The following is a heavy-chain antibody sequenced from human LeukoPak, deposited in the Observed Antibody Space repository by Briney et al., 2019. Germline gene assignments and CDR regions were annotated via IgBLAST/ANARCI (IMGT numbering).Heavy chain of an antibody. CDR1: GFTFSSYA. Sequence: PGGSLRLSCAASGFTFSSYAMHWVRQAPGKGLEWVAVISYDGSNKYYADSVKGRFTISRDNSKNTLYLQMNSLRAEDTAVYYCATSAYDSSGYYHDYWGQGTLVTVSS. V-gene: IGHV3-30-3*01. J-gene: IGHJ4*02. CDR2: ISYDGSNK. D-gene: IGHD3-22*01. CDR3: ATSAYDSSGYYHDY.